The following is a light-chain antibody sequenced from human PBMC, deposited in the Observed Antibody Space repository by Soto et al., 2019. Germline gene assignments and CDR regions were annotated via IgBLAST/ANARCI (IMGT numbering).Light chain of an antibody. Sequence: QSVLTQPASVSGSPGQSITFSCPGTSSDVGGYNYVSWYKQHPGKAPKFMIYDVSNRPSGVSNRFSGSKSGNTASLTISGLQAEDEADYYCCSYTTSNTRQIVFGTGTKVTVL. CDR2: DVS. V-gene: IGLV2-14*01. CDR3: CSYTTSNTRQIV. CDR1: SSDVGGYNY. J-gene: IGLJ1*01.